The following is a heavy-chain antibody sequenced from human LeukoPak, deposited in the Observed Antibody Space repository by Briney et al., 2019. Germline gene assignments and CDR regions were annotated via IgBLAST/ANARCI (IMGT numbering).Heavy chain of an antibody. CDR2: IYTSGST. CDR1: GGSINNYY. V-gene: IGHV4-4*07. J-gene: IGHJ4*02. Sequence: SETLSLTCTVSGGSINNYYWSWIRQPAGKGLEWIGRIYTSGSTNYNPSLKSRVSMSIDTSKNQFSLKVSSVTAADTAVYYCARDPYYYDSSGYYPMDIWGQGTLVTVSS. CDR3: ARDPYYYDSSGYYPMDI. D-gene: IGHD3-22*01.